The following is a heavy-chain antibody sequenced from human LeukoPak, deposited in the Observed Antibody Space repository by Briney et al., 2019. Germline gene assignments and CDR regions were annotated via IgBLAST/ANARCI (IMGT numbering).Heavy chain of an antibody. Sequence: QPGGSLRLSRAASGFTFSNYWMSWVRQAPGKGLQWVANIKQNGGEKYYVDSVKGRFTISRDNAENSLYLQMNSLRAEDAAVYYCARDPTGNDAFDIWGQGTMVTVSS. J-gene: IGHJ3*02. CDR3: ARDPTGNDAFDI. V-gene: IGHV3-7*05. D-gene: IGHD1-1*01. CDR1: GFTFSNYW. CDR2: IKQNGGEK.